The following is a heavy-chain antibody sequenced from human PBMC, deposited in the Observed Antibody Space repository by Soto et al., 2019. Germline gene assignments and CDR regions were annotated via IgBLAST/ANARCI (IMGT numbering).Heavy chain of an antibody. Sequence: QVQLQASGPGLVKPSQTLSLSCNVSGGSISSGDYCWTWIRQPPGKGLEWIGCIYHTGNTAYNPSLKRRVTILVDTSKNQFSLEMSSVTAADTAVYYCVIQCLRTGVDPWGQGTPVTVSS. CDR2: IYHTGNT. D-gene: IGHD2-8*02. V-gene: IGHV4-30-4*01. CDR3: VIQCLRTGVDP. CDR1: GGSISSGDYC. J-gene: IGHJ5*02.